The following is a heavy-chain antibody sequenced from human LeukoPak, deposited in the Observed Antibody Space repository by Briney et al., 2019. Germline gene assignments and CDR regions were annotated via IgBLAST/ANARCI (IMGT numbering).Heavy chain of an antibody. D-gene: IGHD6-6*01. Sequence: SQTLSLTCAVSGGSMSSGGYSWSWIRQPPGKGLEFIGYIYHSGTTYYDPPLKSRLTISVDRSENQLSLKLTSVTAADTAVYYCAKMSSSSNWFDPWGQGVLVTVSS. CDR3: AKMSSSSNWFDP. CDR1: GGSMSSGGYS. CDR2: IYHSGTT. J-gene: IGHJ5*02. V-gene: IGHV4-30-2*01.